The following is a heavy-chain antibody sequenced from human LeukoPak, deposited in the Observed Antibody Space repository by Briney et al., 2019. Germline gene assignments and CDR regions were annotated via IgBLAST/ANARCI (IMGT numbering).Heavy chain of an antibody. CDR1: GFIFSTYG. J-gene: IGHJ5*02. D-gene: IGHD2-2*01. Sequence: GGSLRLSCSASGFIFSTYGMHWVRQAPGKGLEWVAFIRYDGRNKYYVDSVKGRFTISRDKSKNTLYLEMNSLRAEDTAVYYCAKDYKGPAANWFDPWGQGTLVTVSS. CDR2: IRYDGRNK. CDR3: AKDYKGPAANWFDP. V-gene: IGHV3-30*02.